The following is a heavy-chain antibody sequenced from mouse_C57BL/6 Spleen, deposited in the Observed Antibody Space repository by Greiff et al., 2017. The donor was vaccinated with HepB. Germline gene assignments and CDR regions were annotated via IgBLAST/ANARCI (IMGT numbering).Heavy chain of an antibody. CDR3: AGGTRLSWFAY. Sequence: EVQLVESGPVLVKPGASVKMSCKASGYTFTDYYMNWVKQSHGKSLEWIGVINPYNGGTSYNQKFKGKATLTVDKSSSTAYMELNSLTSEDSAVYYCAGGTRLSWFAYWGQGTLVTVSA. V-gene: IGHV1-19*01. D-gene: IGHD4-1*01. CDR1: GYTFTDYY. J-gene: IGHJ3*01. CDR2: INPYNGGT.